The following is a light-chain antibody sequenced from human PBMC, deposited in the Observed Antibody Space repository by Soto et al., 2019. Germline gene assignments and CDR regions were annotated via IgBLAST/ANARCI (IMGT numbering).Light chain of an antibody. CDR2: GAS. CDR3: QQYKYWPPWT. V-gene: IGKV3-15*01. J-gene: IGKJ1*01. CDR1: QSVTTN. Sequence: EIVMTQSPDTLSVSPGERATLSCRASQSVTTNLAWYRQKPGQAPRLLIYGASTRATGIPARFSGSGSGTEFTLTISSLRPEDFAIYYCQQYKYWPPWTFGQGTXV.